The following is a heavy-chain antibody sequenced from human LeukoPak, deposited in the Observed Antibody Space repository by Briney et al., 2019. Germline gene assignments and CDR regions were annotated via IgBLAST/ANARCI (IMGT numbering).Heavy chain of an antibody. D-gene: IGHD4-23*01. CDR3: ARVPYGGNFNYYYYYMDV. J-gene: IGHJ6*03. CDR2: TYYRSKWYN. CDR1: GDSVSSNSAA. Sequence: SQTLSLTCAISGDSVSSNSAAWNWIRQSPSRGLEWLGRTYYRSKWYNDYAVSVKSRITINPDTSKNQFSLQLNSVTPEDTAVYYCARVPYGGNFNYYYYYMDVWGKGTTVTVSS. V-gene: IGHV6-1*01.